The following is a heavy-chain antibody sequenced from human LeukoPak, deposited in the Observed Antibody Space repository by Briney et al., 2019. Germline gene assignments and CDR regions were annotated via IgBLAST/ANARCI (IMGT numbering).Heavy chain of an antibody. CDR3: ARETRLRWTDY. V-gene: IGHV3-7*01. Sequence: PGGSLRLSCAASGFTFSSYWMSWVRQAPGKGLEWVASIREDGSEKTSVDSVKGRFTISRDNAKNSLYLQMDSLRAEDTAVYYCARETRLRWTDYWGQGTLVTVSS. CDR2: IREDGSEK. J-gene: IGHJ4*02. CDR1: GFTFSSYW. D-gene: IGHD5-24*01.